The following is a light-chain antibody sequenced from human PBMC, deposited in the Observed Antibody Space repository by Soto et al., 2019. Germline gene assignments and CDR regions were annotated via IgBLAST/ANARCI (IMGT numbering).Light chain of an antibody. CDR3: QSYDSSLSVV. CDR2: GNS. J-gene: IGLJ2*01. CDR1: SSNIGAGYD. V-gene: IGLV1-40*01. Sequence: QSVLTQPPSVSGDPGQRGTISCTGSSSNIGAGYDVHWYQQLPGTAPKLLIYGNSKRPSGVPDRFSGSKSGTSASLAITGLQAEDEADYYCQSYDSSLSVVFGGGTKLTVL.